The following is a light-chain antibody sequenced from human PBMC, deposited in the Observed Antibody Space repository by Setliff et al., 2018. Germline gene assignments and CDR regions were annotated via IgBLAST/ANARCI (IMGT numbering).Light chain of an antibody. V-gene: IGKV3-20*01. J-gene: IGKJ1*01. Sequence: TLSLSPGERATLSCRASQTIFSNFIAWYQQKPGQAPRLLIYSTSYRATGIADRFSGSGSGTDFTLTISRLEPEDFAVFYCQQYDTAPGTFGQGTKVDIK. CDR3: QQYDTAPGT. CDR2: STS. CDR1: QTIFSNF.